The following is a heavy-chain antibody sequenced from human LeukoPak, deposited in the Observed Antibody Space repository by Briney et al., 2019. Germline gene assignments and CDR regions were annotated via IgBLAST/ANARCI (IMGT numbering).Heavy chain of an antibody. D-gene: IGHD1-26*01. CDR1: GGTFSSYA. CDR3: ARDVGATGIFQH. CDR2: IIPILGIA. J-gene: IGHJ1*01. V-gene: IGHV1-69*04. Sequence: ASVKVSCKASGGTFSSYAISWVRQAPGQGLEWMGRIIPILGIANYAQKFQGRVTMTRDTSTSTVYMELSSLRSEDTAVYYCARDVGATGIFQHWGQGTLVIVSS.